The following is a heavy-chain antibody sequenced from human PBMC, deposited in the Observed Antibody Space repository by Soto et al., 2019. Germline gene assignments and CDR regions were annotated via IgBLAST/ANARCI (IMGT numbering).Heavy chain of an antibody. CDR1: GGSIISSSYY. D-gene: IGHD3-10*01. Sequence: PSETLSLTCTVTGGSIISSSYYWAWIRQPPGKGLEWIGSMHYSGNSYYNPSLKSRVTISVDTSRNQFSLKLSSVTAADTAVYYCARRRGVVRGVIDKIDYWGQGTLVTVSS. CDR3: ARRRGVVRGVIDKIDY. CDR2: MHYSGNS. V-gene: IGHV4-39*01. J-gene: IGHJ4*02.